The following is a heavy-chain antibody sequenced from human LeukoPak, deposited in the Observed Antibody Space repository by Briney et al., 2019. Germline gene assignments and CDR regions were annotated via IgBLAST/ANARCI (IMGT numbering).Heavy chain of an antibody. CDR1: GFTFSSDA. D-gene: IGHD2-15*01. Sequence: PGGSLRLSCAGSGFTFSSDAMNWVRQAPGKGLEWVSSINSRSTHTAYADSVKGRFTISRDNGNNSLFLQMNSLGADDTAIYFFSRGGGSFSYWGQGVRVTVSS. V-gene: IGHV3-21*01. CDR3: SRGGGSFSY. CDR2: INSRSTHT. J-gene: IGHJ4*02.